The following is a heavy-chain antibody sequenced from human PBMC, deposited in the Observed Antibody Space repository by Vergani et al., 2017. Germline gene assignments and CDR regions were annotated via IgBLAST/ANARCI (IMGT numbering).Heavy chain of an antibody. Sequence: QVQVVQSGAAVKKSGASVKVSCKTSGYTFSNNYMHWVRQAPGQGLEWMGIINPSGGHTNYAQKFQGRVTMTRDTSTSTVYMELSSLRSEDTAIYYCARGDYGILTGYRYWGQGTLVTVSA. CDR3: ARGDYGILTGYRY. D-gene: IGHD3-9*01. J-gene: IGHJ4*02. V-gene: IGHV1-46*03. CDR2: INPSGGHT. CDR1: GYTFSNNY.